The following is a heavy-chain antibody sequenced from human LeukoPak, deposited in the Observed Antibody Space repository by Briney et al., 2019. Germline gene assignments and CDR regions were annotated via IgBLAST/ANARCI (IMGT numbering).Heavy chain of an antibody. CDR1: GFTFSDYY. CDR3: ARGPLRYFDWLIDY. CDR2: ISSSSSYT. D-gene: IGHD3-9*01. V-gene: IGHV3-11*06. Sequence: GGSLRLSCAASGFTFSDYYMSWIRQAPGKGLEWVSYISSSSSYTNYADSVKGRFTISRDNAKNSLYLQMNSLRAEDTAVYYCARGPLRYFDWLIDYWGQGTLVTVSS. J-gene: IGHJ4*02.